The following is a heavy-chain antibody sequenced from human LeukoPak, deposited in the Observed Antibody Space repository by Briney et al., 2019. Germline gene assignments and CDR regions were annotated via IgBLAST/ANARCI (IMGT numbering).Heavy chain of an antibody. CDR2: ISRSGVAT. CDR1: GFTFTSFA. J-gene: IGHJ4*02. CDR3: AKTLWGLTLLSSDH. V-gene: IGHV3-23*01. Sequence: GGTLRLSCAASGFTFTSFAMSWVRQAPGKGLEWVSTISRSGVATYYANSVKGRFTISRDNSKNTVYLQMNSLRADDTAVYFCAKTLWGLTLLSSDHWGQGTLVTVSS. D-gene: IGHD3-16*01.